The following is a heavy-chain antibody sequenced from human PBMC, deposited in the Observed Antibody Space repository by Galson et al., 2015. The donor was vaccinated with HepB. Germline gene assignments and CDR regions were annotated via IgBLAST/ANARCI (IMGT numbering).Heavy chain of an antibody. CDR3: ARDPTLEVGCCSSTSCSNFDY. CDR1: GFTFSSYA. CDR2: ISYDGSKK. Sequence: SLRLSCAASGFTFSSYAMHWVRQAPGKGLEWVAVISYDGSKKYYADSVKGRFTISRDNSKNTLYLQMNSLRAEDTAVYYCARDPTLEVGCCSSTSCSNFDYWGQGTLVTVSS. J-gene: IGHJ4*02. D-gene: IGHD2-2*01. V-gene: IGHV3-30*04.